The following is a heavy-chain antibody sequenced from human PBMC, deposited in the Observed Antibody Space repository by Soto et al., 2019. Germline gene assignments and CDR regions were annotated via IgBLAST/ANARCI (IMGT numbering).Heavy chain of an antibody. V-gene: IGHV4-39*01. D-gene: IGHD3-10*01. CDR3: ARPKCYSYCSWSFHCLPYGMDV. Sequence: PSETLSLTCTVSGGTISSSSYYWGWIRQPPGKGLEWIGSIYYSGSTYYNPSLKSRVTISVDTSKNQFSLKLSSVTAADTAVYYCARPKCYSYCSWSFHCLPYGMDV. CDR2: IYYSGST. CDR1: GGTISSSSYY. J-gene: IGHJ6*01.